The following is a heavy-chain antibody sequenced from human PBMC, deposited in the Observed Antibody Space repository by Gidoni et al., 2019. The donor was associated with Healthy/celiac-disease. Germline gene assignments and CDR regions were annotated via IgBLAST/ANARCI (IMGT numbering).Heavy chain of an antibody. CDR3: AKEAGRTMVRGVMVY. CDR1: DFTFSSYG. J-gene: IGHJ4*02. Sequence: QVQLVESGGGVVQPGRSLRLSCAASDFTFSSYGMHWVRQAPGKGLEWVAVISYDGSNKYYADSVKGRFTISRDNSKNTLYLQMNSLRAEDTAVYYCAKEAGRTMVRGVMVYWGQGTLVTVSS. CDR2: ISYDGSNK. D-gene: IGHD3-10*01. V-gene: IGHV3-30*18.